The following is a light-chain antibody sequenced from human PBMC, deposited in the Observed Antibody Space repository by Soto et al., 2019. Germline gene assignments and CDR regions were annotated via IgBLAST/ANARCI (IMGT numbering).Light chain of an antibody. CDR1: SSNIGAGYD. V-gene: IGLV1-40*01. CDR3: HSYDSSLSGSV. Sequence: QSVLTQPPSVSGAPGQRVTISCTGSSSNIGAGYDVHWYQQLPGTAPKLLIYRNNNRPSGVPDRFSGSKSGTSASLAITGLQAEDEADYYCHSYDSSLSGSVFGGGIKLTVL. J-gene: IGLJ3*02. CDR2: RNN.